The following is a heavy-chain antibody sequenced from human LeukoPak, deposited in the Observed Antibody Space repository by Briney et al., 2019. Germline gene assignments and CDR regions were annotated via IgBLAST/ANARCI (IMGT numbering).Heavy chain of an antibody. J-gene: IGHJ4*02. V-gene: IGHV3-23*01. CDR3: AKEIRPNDY. CDR2: IAIGADTT. D-gene: IGHD6-6*01. CDR1: GFPFSVYE. Sequence: GGSLRLSCAVSGFPFSVYEMNWVRQAPGKGLEWVSAIAIGADTTYYADSVKGRFTISRDNSKSTLYLQMNGLRVEDTGIYYCAKEIRPNDYWGQGTLVTVSS.